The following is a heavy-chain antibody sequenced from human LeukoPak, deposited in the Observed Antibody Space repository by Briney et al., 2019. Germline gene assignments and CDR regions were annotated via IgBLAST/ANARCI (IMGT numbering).Heavy chain of an antibody. J-gene: IGHJ4*02. D-gene: IGHD6-19*01. V-gene: IGHV3-53*01. CDR1: GLPVNHFY. CDR3: AKGSIAVAGTGDY. CDR2: IYSGGST. Sequence: GGSLRLSCSLSGLPVNHFYMRGGRRAPGKGLEWVSVIYSGGSTYYADSVKGRFTISRDNSKNTLYLQMNSLRAEDTAVYYCAKGSIAVAGTGDYWGQGTLVTVSS.